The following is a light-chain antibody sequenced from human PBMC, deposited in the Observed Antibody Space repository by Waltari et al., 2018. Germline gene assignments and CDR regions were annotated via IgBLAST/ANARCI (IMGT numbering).Light chain of an antibody. CDR2: DVR. CDR3: CSYAGSYTLV. CDR1: SSDVGGYNY. V-gene: IGLV2-11*01. J-gene: IGLJ2*01. Sequence: QSALTQPRSVSGSPGQSVTISCTGTSSDVGGYNYVSWYQQHPAKAPKLMIYDVRKRPSGVPDRFSGSKSGNTASLTISGLQAEDEADYYCCSYAGSYTLVFGGGTKLTVL.